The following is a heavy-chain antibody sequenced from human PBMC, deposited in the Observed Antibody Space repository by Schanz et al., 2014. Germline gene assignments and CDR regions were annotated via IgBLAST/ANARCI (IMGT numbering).Heavy chain of an antibody. CDR3: ASGEARVTSSGVVIVPMNV. CDR2: IHIGSGNT. V-gene: IGHV1-3*04. J-gene: IGHJ6*03. Sequence: QVQLVQSGAELKKLGASGKVSCQASGYTFAGHAVHWVRQAPGQGPEWVGWIHIGSGNTKYSQKFEGRVTISRDTAASIVNMELNSLRSEDTAVFFCASGEARVTSSGVVIVPMNVWGKGTTVIVSS. D-gene: IGHD3-3*01. CDR1: GYTFAGHA.